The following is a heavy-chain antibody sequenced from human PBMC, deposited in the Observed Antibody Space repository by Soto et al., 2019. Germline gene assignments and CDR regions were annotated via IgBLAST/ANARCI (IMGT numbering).Heavy chain of an antibody. Sequence: PGGSLRLSCAASGFTFSSYSMNWVRQAPGKGLEWISYIRSSSADIYYADSVTGRFTISRDNAKNSLYLQMNSLRDEDTAVYYCAGDRNYAFEIWGQGTMVTVSS. CDR1: GFTFSSYS. V-gene: IGHV3-48*02. J-gene: IGHJ3*02. CDR3: AGDRNYAFEI. CDR2: IRSSSADI.